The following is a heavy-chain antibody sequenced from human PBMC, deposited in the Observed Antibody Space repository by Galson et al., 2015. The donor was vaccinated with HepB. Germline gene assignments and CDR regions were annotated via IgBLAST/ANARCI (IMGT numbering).Heavy chain of an antibody. J-gene: IGHJ4*02. CDR3: AKAAFGYSSSWWVDYFDY. D-gene: IGHD6-13*01. V-gene: IGHV3-30*18. CDR1: GFTFSSYG. CDR2: ISYDGSNK. Sequence: SLRLSCAASGFTFSSYGMHWVRQAPGKGLEWVAVISYDGSNKYYADSVKGRFTISRDNSKNTLYLQMNSLRAEDTAVYYCAKAAFGYSSSWWVDYFDYWGQGTLVTVSS.